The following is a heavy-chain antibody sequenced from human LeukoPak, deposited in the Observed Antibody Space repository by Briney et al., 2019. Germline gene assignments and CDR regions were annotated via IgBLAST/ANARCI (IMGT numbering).Heavy chain of an antibody. Sequence: PGGSLRLSCAASGFTFSSYEMNWVRQAPGKGLEWVSYISSSGSTIYYADSVKGRFTISRDNAKNSLYLQMNSLRAEDTAVYYCAKTTTGYSSGRFPGWPVDYWGQGTLVTVSS. CDR2: ISSSGSTI. CDR1: GFTFSSYE. J-gene: IGHJ4*02. V-gene: IGHV3-48*03. CDR3: AKTTTGYSSGRFPGWPVDY. D-gene: IGHD6-19*01.